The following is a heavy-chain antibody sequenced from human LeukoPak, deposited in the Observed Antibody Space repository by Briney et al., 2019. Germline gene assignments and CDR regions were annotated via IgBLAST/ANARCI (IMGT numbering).Heavy chain of an antibody. V-gene: IGHV4-34*01. CDR2: INHSGST. Sequence: PSETLSLTCAVYGGSFSGYYWSWIRQPPGKGLEWIGEINHSGSTNYNPSLKSRVTISVDTSKNQFSLKLSSVTAADTAVYYCARDRIVLGATVAAFDIWGQGTMVTVSS. J-gene: IGHJ3*02. CDR1: GGSFSGYY. D-gene: IGHD1-26*01. CDR3: ARDRIVLGATVAAFDI.